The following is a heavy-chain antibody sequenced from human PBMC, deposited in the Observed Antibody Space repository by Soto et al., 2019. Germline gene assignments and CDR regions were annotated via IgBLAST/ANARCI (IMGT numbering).Heavy chain of an antibody. D-gene: IGHD6-13*01. Sequence: SVKVSCKASGGTFSSYTISWVRQAPGQGLEWMGRIIPILGIANYAQKFQGRVTITADKSTSTAYMELSSLRSEDTAVYYCARGPPYSSSWYYFDYWGQGTLVTVSS. CDR2: IIPILGIA. CDR1: GGTFSSYT. CDR3: ARGPPYSSSWYYFDY. V-gene: IGHV1-69*02. J-gene: IGHJ4*02.